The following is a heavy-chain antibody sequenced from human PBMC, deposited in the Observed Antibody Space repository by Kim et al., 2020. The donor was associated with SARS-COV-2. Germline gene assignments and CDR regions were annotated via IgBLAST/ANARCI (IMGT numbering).Heavy chain of an antibody. D-gene: IGHD4-17*01. J-gene: IGHJ4*02. CDR3: AREGMVTTGGPFDD. V-gene: IGHV3-33*01. Sequence: GGSLRLSCAASGFTFSSYGMHWVRQAPGKGLEWVAVIWYDGSNKYYADSVKGRFTISRDNSKNTLYLQMNSLRAEDTAVYYCAREGMVTTGGPFDDWGQGTLVTVSS. CDR2: IWYDGSNK. CDR1: GFTFSSYG.